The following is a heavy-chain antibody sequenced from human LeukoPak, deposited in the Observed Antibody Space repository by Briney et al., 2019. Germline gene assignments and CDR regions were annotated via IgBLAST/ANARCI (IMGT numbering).Heavy chain of an antibody. Sequence: GGSPRLSCAASGFTFSNYAMSWVRQAPGKGLEWVSAITGSGGNTYYADSVKGRFTTSRDNSKNTVFLQMNSLRAEDTAVYYCAKWGDYDVLTGYYVSDYWGQGTLVTVSS. V-gene: IGHV3-23*01. CDR2: ITGSGGNT. J-gene: IGHJ4*02. CDR1: GFTFSNYA. D-gene: IGHD3-9*01. CDR3: AKWGDYDVLTGYYVSDY.